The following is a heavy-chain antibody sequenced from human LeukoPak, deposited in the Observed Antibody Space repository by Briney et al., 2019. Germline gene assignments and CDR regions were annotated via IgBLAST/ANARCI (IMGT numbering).Heavy chain of an antibody. CDR3: ATGPIAAAHNNRFDP. Sequence: GASVKVSCKVSGYTLTELSMHWVRQAPGKGLEWMGGFDPEDGETIYAQKFQGRVTMTEDTSTDTAYMELSSLRSEDTAVYYCATGPIAAAHNNRFDPWGQGTLVTVSS. J-gene: IGHJ5*02. D-gene: IGHD6-13*01. V-gene: IGHV1-24*01. CDR1: GYTLTELS. CDR2: FDPEDGET.